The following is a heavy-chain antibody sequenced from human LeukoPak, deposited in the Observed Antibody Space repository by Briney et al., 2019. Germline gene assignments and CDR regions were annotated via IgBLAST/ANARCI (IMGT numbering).Heavy chain of an antibody. Sequence: PSETLSLTCAVYGGSFSGYYWNWIRQPPGKGLEWIGEINHSGSTNYNPSLRSRATMSVDTSKNQFSLKLSSVTAADTAVYYCARFSVVGAPPTWGQGTLVTVSS. CDR2: INHSGST. CDR1: GGSFSGYY. V-gene: IGHV4-34*01. CDR3: ARFSVVGAPPT. J-gene: IGHJ5*02. D-gene: IGHD1-26*01.